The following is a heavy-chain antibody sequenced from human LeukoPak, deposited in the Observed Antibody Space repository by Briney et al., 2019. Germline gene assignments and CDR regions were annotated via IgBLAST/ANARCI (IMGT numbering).Heavy chain of an antibody. V-gene: IGHV3-53*01. CDR2: IYSGGST. Sequence: GGSLRLSCAASGFTVSSNYMSWVRQAPGKGLEWVSVIYSGGSTYYADSVKGRFTIPRDNSKNTLYLQMNSLRAEDTAVYYCAKDHDWNGPWYFDYWGQGTLVTVSS. CDR1: GFTVSSNY. CDR3: AKDHDWNGPWYFDY. D-gene: IGHD1-1*01. J-gene: IGHJ4*02.